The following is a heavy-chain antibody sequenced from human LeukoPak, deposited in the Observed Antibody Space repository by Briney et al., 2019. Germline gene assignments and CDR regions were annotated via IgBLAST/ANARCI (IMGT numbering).Heavy chain of an antibody. CDR2: IYTSGST. CDR1: GGSISSYY. CDR3: ARVVVRKIVVVPAAIDY. Sequence: SETLSLTCTVSGGSISSYYWSWIRQPAGKGLEWIGRIYTSGSTNYNPSLKSRVTMSVDTSKNQFSLKLSSVTAADTAVYYCARVVVRKIVVVPAAIDYWGQGTLVTVSS. J-gene: IGHJ4*02. D-gene: IGHD2-2*01. V-gene: IGHV4-4*07.